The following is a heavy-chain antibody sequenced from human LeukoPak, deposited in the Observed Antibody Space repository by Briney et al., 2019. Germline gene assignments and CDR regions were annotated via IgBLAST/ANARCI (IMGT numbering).Heavy chain of an antibody. CDR3: ARGIAAAGKGFSDY. D-gene: IGHD6-13*01. Sequence: ASVKVSCKASGYTFTGYYMHWVRQAPGQGLEWMGWISAYNGNTNYAQKLQGRVTMTTDTSTSTAYMEMRSLRSDDTAVYYCARGIAAAGKGFSDYWGQGTLVTVSS. J-gene: IGHJ4*02. CDR1: GYTFTGYY. V-gene: IGHV1-18*04. CDR2: ISAYNGNT.